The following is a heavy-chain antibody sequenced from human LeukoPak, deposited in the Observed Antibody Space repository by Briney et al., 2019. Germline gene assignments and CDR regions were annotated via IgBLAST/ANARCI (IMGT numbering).Heavy chain of an antibody. V-gene: IGHV3-23*01. D-gene: IGHD3-22*01. Sequence: GGSLRLSCAASGFTFSSYGMSWVRQAPGKGLEWFSGISVSGGSTYYADSVKGRFTISRDNSKNTLYVQMNSLRAEDTAVYYCAKRISSGYYSTFDYWGQVILVTVSS. CDR3: AKRISSGYYSTFDY. CDR1: GFTFSSYG. CDR2: ISVSGGST. J-gene: IGHJ4*02.